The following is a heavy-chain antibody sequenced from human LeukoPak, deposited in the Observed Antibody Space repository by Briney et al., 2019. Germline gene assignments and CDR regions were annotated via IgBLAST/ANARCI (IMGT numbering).Heavy chain of an antibody. CDR3: ARDRSRSIDY. CDR1: GFTFSTYW. Sequence: PGGSLILSCTASGFTFSTYWMHWVRQAPGKGLVWVSRINTDGSSTTYADSVKGRFTISRDNAKNTLYLQMNNLRAEDTAVYYCARDRSRSIDYWGQGTLVTVSS. V-gene: IGHV3-74*01. J-gene: IGHJ4*02. D-gene: IGHD6-6*01. CDR2: INTDGSST.